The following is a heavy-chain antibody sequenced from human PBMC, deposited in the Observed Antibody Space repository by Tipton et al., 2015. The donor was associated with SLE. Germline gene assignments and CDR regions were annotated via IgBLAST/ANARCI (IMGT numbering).Heavy chain of an antibody. V-gene: IGHV1-18*01. J-gene: IGHJ4*02. CDR2: ISAYNDNT. D-gene: IGHD3-10*01. CDR1: GYTFTSYG. Sequence: QVQLVQSGAEVKKPGASVKVSCKASGYTFTSYGISWVRQAPGQGLEWMGWISAYNDNTNYAQKLQGRVTMTTDTSTSTAYMELRSLRSDDTAAYYCARDANYYGSGSYPYWGQGTLVTVSS. CDR3: ARDANYYGSGSYPY.